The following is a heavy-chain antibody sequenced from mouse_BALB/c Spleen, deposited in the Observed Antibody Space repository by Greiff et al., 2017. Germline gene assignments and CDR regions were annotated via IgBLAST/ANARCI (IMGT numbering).Heavy chain of an antibody. CDR1: GFTFNTYA. Sequence: EVMLVESGGGLVQPKGSLKLSCAASGFTFNTYAMHWVCQAPGKGLEWVARIRSKSNNYATYYADSVKDRFTISRDDSQSMLYLQMNNLKTEDTAMYYCVREYGSSLYAMDYWGQGTSVTVSS. V-gene: IGHV10-3*03. J-gene: IGHJ4*01. CDR2: IRSKSNNYAT. CDR3: VREYGSSLYAMDY. D-gene: IGHD1-1*01.